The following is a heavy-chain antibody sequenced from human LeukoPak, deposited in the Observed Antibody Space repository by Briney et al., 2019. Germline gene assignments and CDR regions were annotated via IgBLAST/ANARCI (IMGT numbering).Heavy chain of an antibody. D-gene: IGHD4-17*01. CDR1: GFTFSSYE. J-gene: IGHJ4*02. V-gene: IGHV3-48*03. Sequence: PGGSLRLSCAASGFTFSSYEMNWVRQAPGKGLEWVSYISSSGSTIYYADSVKGRFTISRDNSKNTLYLQMNSLRAEDTAVYYCAKDASQKTTGMNYWGQGTLVTVSS. CDR2: ISSSGSTI. CDR3: AKDASQKTTGMNY.